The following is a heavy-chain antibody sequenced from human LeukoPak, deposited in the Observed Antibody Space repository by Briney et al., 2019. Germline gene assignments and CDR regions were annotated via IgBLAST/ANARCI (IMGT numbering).Heavy chain of an antibody. J-gene: IGHJ2*01. CDR2: IYYSGTT. V-gene: IGHV4-31*03. Sequence: SQTLSLTCTVSGGSISRGAYYWSWIRQHPEKGLEWIGYIYYSGTTYYNPPFQSRVIISSDTAKNQFSLKLSSVTAADTAVYFCARRWLQAGYFDFWGRGTLVTVSS. D-gene: IGHD5-24*01. CDR3: ARRWLQAGYFDF. CDR1: GGSISRGAYY.